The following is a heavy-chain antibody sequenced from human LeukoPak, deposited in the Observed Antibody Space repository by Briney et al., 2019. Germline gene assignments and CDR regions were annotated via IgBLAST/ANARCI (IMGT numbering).Heavy chain of an antibody. CDR3: VKDHHIRYCSGGSCYTPNWFDP. CDR2: ISYDGSRK. V-gene: IGHV3-30*18. J-gene: IGHJ5*02. Sequence: PGGSLRLSCAASGFIFSSYGIHWVRQAPGKGLEWVALISYDGSRKYYAESVKGRFTISRDNSKNTLYLQMNSLRAEDTAVYYCVKDHHIRYCSGGSCYTPNWFDPWGQGTLVTVSS. CDR1: GFIFSSYG. D-gene: IGHD2-15*01.